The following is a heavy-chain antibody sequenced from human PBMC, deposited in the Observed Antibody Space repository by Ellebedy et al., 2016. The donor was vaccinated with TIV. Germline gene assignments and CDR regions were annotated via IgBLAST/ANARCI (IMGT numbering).Heavy chain of an antibody. CDR2: ISYDGSHQ. V-gene: IGHV3-33*05. CDR1: GFTFSRHG. J-gene: IGHJ4*02. Sequence: GGSLRLSCVASGFTFSRHGMHWVRQAPGKGLDWVALISYDGSHQYYADSVKGRFTISRDNAKHSLYLEMSSLRVEDTAVYYCARLADLWFGEIFDWGQGTLVTVSS. CDR3: ARLADLWFGEIFD. D-gene: IGHD3-10*01.